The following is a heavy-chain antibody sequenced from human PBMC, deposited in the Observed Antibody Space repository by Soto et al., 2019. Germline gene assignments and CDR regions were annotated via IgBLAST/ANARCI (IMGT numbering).Heavy chain of an antibody. Sequence: PGGSLGLSCAASGFTLSNYVMNWVRQAPGKGLEWISCIGSSSVTIFHADSVKGRFTISRDNAKNSLYLQMNSLRAEDTAVYYCARDHSSSGYPAPLDYWGQGTLVTVSS. J-gene: IGHJ4*02. CDR1: GFTLSNYV. D-gene: IGHD3-22*01. CDR3: ARDHSSSGYPAPLDY. V-gene: IGHV3-48*04. CDR2: IGSSSVTI.